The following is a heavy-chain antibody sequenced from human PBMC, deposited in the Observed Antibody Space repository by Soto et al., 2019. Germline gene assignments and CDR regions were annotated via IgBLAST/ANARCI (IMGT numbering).Heavy chain of an antibody. Sequence: ESGGGLVQPGGSLRLSCAASGFTFSSYSMNWVRQAPGKGLEWVSYISSSSSTIYYADSVKGRFTISRDNAKNSLYLQMNSLRGDDTAVYYCTRSSPDHQNIVVVPVASTGMDVWGQGTTVTVSS. J-gene: IGHJ6*02. CDR3: TRSSPDHQNIVVVPVASTGMDV. CDR1: GFTFSSYS. D-gene: IGHD2-2*01. CDR2: ISSSSSTI. V-gene: IGHV3-48*01.